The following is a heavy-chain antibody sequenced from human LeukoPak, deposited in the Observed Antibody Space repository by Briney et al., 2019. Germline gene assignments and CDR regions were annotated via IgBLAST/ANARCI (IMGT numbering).Heavy chain of an antibody. CDR3: ARVGYSDFWSGYYWDY. CDR2: IYSGGST. V-gene: IGHV3-66*01. D-gene: IGHD3-3*01. J-gene: IGHJ4*02. Sequence: GGSLRLSCAASGIIVSNNYMSWVRQAPGKGLEWVSVIYSGGSTYYADSVKGRFTISRDNSKNTLYLQMNSLRAEDAAVYYCARVGYSDFWSGYYWDYWGQGTLATVSS. CDR1: GIIVSNNY.